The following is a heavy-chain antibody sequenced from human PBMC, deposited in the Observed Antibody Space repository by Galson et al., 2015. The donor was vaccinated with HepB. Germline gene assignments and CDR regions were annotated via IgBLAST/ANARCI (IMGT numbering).Heavy chain of an antibody. J-gene: IGHJ4*02. D-gene: IGHD6-19*01. CDR2: IYHSGST. CDR1: GGSISSSNW. V-gene: IGHV4-4*02. Sequence: ETLSLTCAVSGGSISSSNWWSWVRQPPGKGLEWIGEIYHSGSTNYNPSLKSRVTISVDKSKNQFSLKLSSVTAADTAVYYCARRGSSGWYRKYYFDYWGQGTLVTVSS. CDR3: ARRGSSGWYRKYYFDY.